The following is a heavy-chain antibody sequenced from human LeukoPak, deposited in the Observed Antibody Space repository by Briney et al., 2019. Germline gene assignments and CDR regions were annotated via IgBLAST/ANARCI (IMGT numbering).Heavy chain of an antibody. J-gene: IGHJ4*02. D-gene: IGHD4-17*01. CDR3: ARHPYGVLDY. Sequence: GGSLRLSCAASGFTFDDYAMHWVRQAPGKGLEWVSGISWNSGSIGYADSVKGRFTISRDNAKNSLYLQMNSLRAEDTAVYYCARHPYGVLDYWGQGTLVTVSS. CDR1: GFTFDDYA. CDR2: ISWNSGSI. V-gene: IGHV3-9*01.